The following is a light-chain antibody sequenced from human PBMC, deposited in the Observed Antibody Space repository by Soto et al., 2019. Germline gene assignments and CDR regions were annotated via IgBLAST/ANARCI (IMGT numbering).Light chain of an antibody. V-gene: IGKV2D-29*02. Sequence: VMTQTPLSLSVAPGQPASIFCKSSQSLLHITGETFLFWYLQKPGQSPQLLIYEVSTRVSGVPDRFSGSGSGTDFTLEISRVETDDVGIYYCMQSTQLPPTFGQGTRLEIK. CDR2: EVS. CDR3: MQSTQLPPT. CDR1: QSLLHITGETF. J-gene: IGKJ5*01.